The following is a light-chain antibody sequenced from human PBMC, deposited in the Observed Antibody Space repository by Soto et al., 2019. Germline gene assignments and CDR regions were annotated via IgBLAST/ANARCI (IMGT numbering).Light chain of an antibody. CDR1: SNDVSHSSF. CDR2: EVS. Sequence: QSALTQPPSASGSPGQSVTISCTGNSNDVSHSSFISWYQQHPGKGPKLIIYEVSKRPSGVPDRFSGSKSGNTASLSVSGLQDEDEADYFCNAQADNGKHVFGTGTKLTVL. CDR3: NAQADNGKHV. J-gene: IGLJ1*01. V-gene: IGLV2-8*01.